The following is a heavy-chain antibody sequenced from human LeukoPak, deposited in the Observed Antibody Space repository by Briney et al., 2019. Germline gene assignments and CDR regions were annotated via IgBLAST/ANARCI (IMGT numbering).Heavy chain of an antibody. Sequence: SETLSLTCTVSGGSISSSSYYWGWIRQPPGKGLEWIGSIYYSGSTYYNPSLKSRVTISVDTSKNQFSLKLSSVTAADTAVYYCARQGSNDSWSGHNWFDPWGQGTLVTVSS. CDR1: GGSISSSSYY. D-gene: IGHD3-3*01. CDR2: IYYSGST. V-gene: IGHV4-39*01. CDR3: ARQGSNDSWSGHNWFDP. J-gene: IGHJ5*02.